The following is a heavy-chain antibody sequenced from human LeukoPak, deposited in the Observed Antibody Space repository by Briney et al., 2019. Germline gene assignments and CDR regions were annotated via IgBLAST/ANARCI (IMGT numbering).Heavy chain of an antibody. D-gene: IGHD3-22*01. CDR3: ARPYYYDSRIDP. CDR1: GGSISSGDYY. V-gene: IGHV4-30-4*01. J-gene: IGHJ5*02. CDR2: IYYSGST. Sequence: SETLSLTCTVSGGSISSGDYYWSWIRQPPGKGLEWIGYIYYSGSTYYNPSLKSRVTISVDTSKNQLSLKLTSVTAADTAVYYCARPYYYDSRIDPWGQGTLVTVFS.